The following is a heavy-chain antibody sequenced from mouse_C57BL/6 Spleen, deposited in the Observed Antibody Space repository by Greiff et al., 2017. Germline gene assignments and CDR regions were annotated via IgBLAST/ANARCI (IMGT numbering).Heavy chain of an antibody. V-gene: IGHV1-55*01. Sequence: VQLQQPGAELVKPGASVKMSCKASGYTFTSYWITWVKQRPGQGLEWIGDIYPGSGSTNYNEKFKSKATLTVDTSSSTAYMQLSSLTSEDSAVYYCARGAIYYGSTLEYFDVWGTGTTVTVSS. J-gene: IGHJ1*03. CDR2: IYPGSGST. D-gene: IGHD1-1*01. CDR1: GYTFTSYW. CDR3: ARGAIYYGSTLEYFDV.